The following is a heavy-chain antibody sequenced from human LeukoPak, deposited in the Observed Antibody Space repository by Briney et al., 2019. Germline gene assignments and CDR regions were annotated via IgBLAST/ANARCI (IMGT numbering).Heavy chain of an antibody. CDR1: GGSISSYY. Sequence: SETLSLTCTVSGGSISSYYWSWIRQPPGKGLEWIGYIYYSVSTNYNPSLKSRVTISVDTSKNQFSLKLSSVTAADTAVYYCARGPPPSGSYSRPFDYWGQGTLVTVSS. J-gene: IGHJ4*02. V-gene: IGHV4-59*01. D-gene: IGHD1-26*01. CDR2: IYYSVST. CDR3: ARGPPPSGSYSRPFDY.